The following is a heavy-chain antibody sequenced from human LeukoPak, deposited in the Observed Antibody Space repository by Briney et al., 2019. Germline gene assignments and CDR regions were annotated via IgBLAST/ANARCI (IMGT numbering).Heavy chain of an antibody. V-gene: IGHV3-30*18. CDR2: ISYDGSNK. J-gene: IGHJ4*02. CDR1: GFTFSSYG. CDR3: AKVHAIFGVVDHSYDY. Sequence: GGFLRLSCAASGFTFSSYGMHWVRQAPGKGLEWVAVISYDGSNKYYADSVKGRFTISRDNSKNTLYLQMNSLRAEDTAVYYCAKVHAIFGVVDHSYDYWGQGTLVTVSS. D-gene: IGHD3-3*01.